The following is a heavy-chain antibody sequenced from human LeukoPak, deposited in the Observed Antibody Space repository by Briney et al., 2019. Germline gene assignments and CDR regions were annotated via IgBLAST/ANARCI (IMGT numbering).Heavy chain of an antibody. D-gene: IGHD3-10*01. CDR2: IYYSGST. J-gene: IGHJ2*01. CDR3: ARLWELLYLGEPYWYFDL. Sequence: PSETLSLTCTVSGGSISSYYWSWIRQPPGKGLEWIGYIYYSGSTNYNPSLKSRVTISVDTSKNQFSLKLTSVTAADTAVYYCARLWELLYLGEPYWYFDLWGRGTLVTVSS. V-gene: IGHV4-59*08. CDR1: GGSISSYY.